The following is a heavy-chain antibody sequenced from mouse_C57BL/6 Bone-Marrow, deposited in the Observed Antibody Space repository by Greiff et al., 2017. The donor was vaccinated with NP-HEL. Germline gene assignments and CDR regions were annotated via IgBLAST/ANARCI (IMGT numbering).Heavy chain of an antibody. CDR2: ISSGGSYT. J-gene: IGHJ2*01. CDR3: ASHYYGSSIDY. D-gene: IGHD1-1*01. Sequence: EVQRVESGGDLVKPGGSLKLSCAASGFTFSSYGMSWVRQTPDKRLEWVATISSGGSYTYYPDSVKGRFTITRDNAKNTLYLQMSSLKSEDTAMYYCASHYYGSSIDYWGQGTTLTVSA. V-gene: IGHV5-6*01. CDR1: GFTFSSYG.